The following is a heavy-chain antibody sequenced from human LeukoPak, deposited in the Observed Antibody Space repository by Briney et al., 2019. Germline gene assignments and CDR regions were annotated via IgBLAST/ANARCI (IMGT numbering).Heavy chain of an antibody. Sequence: ASVKVSCKASGNTFSSYTISWVRQAPGQGLEWMGRIIPIFGTANYAQKFQGRVTITTDESTSTAYMEPSSLRSEDTAVYYCARGAGYCSGGSCYDYWGQGTLVTVSS. CDR2: IIPIFGTA. J-gene: IGHJ4*02. V-gene: IGHV1-69*05. D-gene: IGHD2-15*01. CDR1: GNTFSSYT. CDR3: ARGAGYCSGGSCYDY.